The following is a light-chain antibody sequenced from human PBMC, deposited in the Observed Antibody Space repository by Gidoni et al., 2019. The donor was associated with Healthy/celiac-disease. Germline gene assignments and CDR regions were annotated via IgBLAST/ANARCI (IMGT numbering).Light chain of an antibody. J-gene: IGKJ3*01. CDR3: QQYNNWLGVT. V-gene: IGKV3-15*01. CDR1: QSVSSN. CDR2: GAS. Sequence: EIVMTQSPATLSVSPGERATLSCRASQSVSSNLAWYQQKPGQAPRLLIYGASTRATGIPARFSGSGSGTEFTLTISSLQSEDFAVYYCQQYNNWLGVTFGPXTKVDIK.